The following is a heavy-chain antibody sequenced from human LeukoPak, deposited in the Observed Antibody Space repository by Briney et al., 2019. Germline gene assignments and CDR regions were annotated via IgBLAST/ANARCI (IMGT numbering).Heavy chain of an antibody. CDR3: ARGVYIAAAQYAY. Sequence: PSETLSLTCTVSGGSISSYYWSWIRQPPGKGLEWIGYIYYSGTTNYKPSLKSRVTISVDTSKNQFSLKLSSVTAADTAVYYCARGVYIAAAQYAYWGQGTLVTVSS. V-gene: IGHV4-59*01. CDR2: IYYSGTT. J-gene: IGHJ4*02. D-gene: IGHD6-13*01. CDR1: GGSISSYY.